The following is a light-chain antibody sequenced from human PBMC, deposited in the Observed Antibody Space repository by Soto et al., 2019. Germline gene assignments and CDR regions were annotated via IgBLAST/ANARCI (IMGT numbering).Light chain of an antibody. CDR1: QSVGGD. V-gene: IGKV3-15*01. J-gene: IGKJ2*01. Sequence: EIVMTQSPVTLSVSPGERATLSCRASQSVGGDLAWYQQIPGQAPRLLIYGAVTRATGVAARFSGGGSGIEFTLTVDSLQSEDLAIYYCQQYYAWPRTFGQGTKLEI. CDR3: QQYYAWPRT. CDR2: GAV.